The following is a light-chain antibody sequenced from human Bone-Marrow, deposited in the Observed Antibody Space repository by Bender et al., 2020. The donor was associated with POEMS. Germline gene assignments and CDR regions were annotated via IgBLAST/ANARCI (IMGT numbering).Light chain of an antibody. J-gene: IGLJ2*01. CDR1: SSDVGNYNL. CDR3: CSYAGSGTLI. CDR2: DVR. Sequence: QPALTQPASVSGSPGQSITLSCSGTSSDVGNYNLVSWYQQHPGKAPKLIIHDVRKRPSGVSDRFSGSKSANTASLTISGLQAEDEGDYYCCSYAGSGTLIFGGGTKLTVL. V-gene: IGLV2-23*02.